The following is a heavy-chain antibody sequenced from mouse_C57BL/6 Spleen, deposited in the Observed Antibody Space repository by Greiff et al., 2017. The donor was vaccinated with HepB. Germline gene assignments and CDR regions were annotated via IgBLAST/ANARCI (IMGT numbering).Heavy chain of an antibody. J-gene: IGHJ3*01. CDR2: IYPGNSDT. D-gene: IGHD1-3*01. CDR3: TGGPVAAHDREFAY. CDR1: GYTFTSYW. Sequence: EVQLQQSGTVLARPGASVKMSCKTSGYTFTSYWMHWVKQRPGQGLEWMGAIYPGNSDTSYNQKFKGKAKLTADTSASTAYMELSSLTNEDSAVYYCTGGPVAAHDREFAYWGKGTMVTVSA. V-gene: IGHV1-5*01.